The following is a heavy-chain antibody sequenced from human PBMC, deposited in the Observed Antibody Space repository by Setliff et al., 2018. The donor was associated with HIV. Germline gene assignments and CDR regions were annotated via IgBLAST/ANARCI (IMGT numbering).Heavy chain of an antibody. CDR3: SNWNTTIDEDA. V-gene: IGHV4-34*01. CDR1: GGSFSHYF. CDR2: INPGGST. J-gene: IGHJ5*02. D-gene: IGHD5-18*01. Sequence: KPSETLSLTCAVYGGSFSHYFWSWIRQSPEKGLEWIGEINPGGSTNYLPSLKSRVTMSLDTSKNQFSLKMTSVTAADTALYYCSNWNTTIDEDAWGQGTLVTVSS.